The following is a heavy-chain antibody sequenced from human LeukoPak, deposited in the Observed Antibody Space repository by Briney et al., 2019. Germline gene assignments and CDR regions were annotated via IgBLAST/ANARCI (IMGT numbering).Heavy chain of an antibody. Sequence: GGSLRFSRAASRFTLDNYALQWVRQPPGRGRDWVYFISWDGVSTYYADSVKGRFTISRDDAKNSLYLQMNSLRAEDTALYYCAKDRSPTVTEGWFDPWGQGTLVTVSS. CDR2: ISWDGVST. CDR1: RFTLDNYA. V-gene: IGHV3-43D*03. CDR3: AKDRSPTVTEGWFDP. D-gene: IGHD4-17*01. J-gene: IGHJ5*02.